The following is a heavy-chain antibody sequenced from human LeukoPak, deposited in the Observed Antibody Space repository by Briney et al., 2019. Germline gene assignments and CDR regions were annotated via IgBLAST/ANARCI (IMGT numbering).Heavy chain of an antibody. D-gene: IGHD5-18*01. Sequence: GRSLRLSCAASGFTFSTYALHWVRQAPGKGLEWVAVILYDAYYADSVKGRFTISRDNSKNTLYLQMNSLRPEDTAVYYCARDERWIQFNYWGQGTLVTVSS. CDR1: GFTFSTYA. CDR3: ARDERWIQFNY. J-gene: IGHJ4*02. CDR2: ILYDA. V-gene: IGHV3-30*04.